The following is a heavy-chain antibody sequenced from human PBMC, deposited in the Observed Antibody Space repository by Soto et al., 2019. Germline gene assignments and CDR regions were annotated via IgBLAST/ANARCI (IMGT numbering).Heavy chain of an antibody. CDR2: IYYSGST. CDR3: ARLRVYYDILTGRFDY. Sequence: SETLSLTCTVSGGSISSYYWSWIRQPPGKGLEWIGYIYYSGSTNYNPSLKSRVTISVETSKNQFSLKLSSVTAADTAVYYCARLRVYYDILTGRFDYWGQGTLVTVSS. J-gene: IGHJ4*02. D-gene: IGHD3-9*01. CDR1: GGSISSYY. V-gene: IGHV4-59*08.